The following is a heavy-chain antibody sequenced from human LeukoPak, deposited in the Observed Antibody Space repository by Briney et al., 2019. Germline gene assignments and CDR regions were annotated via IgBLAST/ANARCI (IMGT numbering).Heavy chain of an antibody. CDR3: ARDKYSSSLAEDYYYYGMDV. CDR2: IYHSGST. Sequence: SGTLSLTCAVSGGSISSSNWWSWVRQPPGKGLEWIGEIYHSGSTNYNPSLKSRVTISVDKSKNQFSLKLSSVTAADTAVYYCARDKYSSSLAEDYYYYGMDVWGQGTTVTVSS. J-gene: IGHJ6*02. CDR1: GGSISSSNW. V-gene: IGHV4-4*02. D-gene: IGHD6-13*01.